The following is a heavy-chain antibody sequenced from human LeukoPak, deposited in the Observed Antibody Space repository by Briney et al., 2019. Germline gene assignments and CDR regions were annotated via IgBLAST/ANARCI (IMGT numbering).Heavy chain of an antibody. CDR1: GFTFSSYA. CDR2: ITGSAGST. J-gene: IGHJ4*02. D-gene: IGHD1-14*01. V-gene: IGHV3-23*01. Sequence: PGGSLRLSCAASGFTFSSYAISWVRQAPGKGLEWVSSITGSAGSTDYADFVKGRFTISRDNSRNTLYLQMDSLRAEDTAVYYCAKTPGAPRYYFDYWGQGTLVTVSS. CDR3: AKTPGAPRYYFDY.